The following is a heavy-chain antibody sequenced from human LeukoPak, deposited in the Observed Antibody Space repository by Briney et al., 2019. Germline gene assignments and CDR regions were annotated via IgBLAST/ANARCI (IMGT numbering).Heavy chain of an antibody. CDR2: INPTGGST. Sequence: ASVKVSCKASGYTFTSYYMHWVRQAPGQGLEWMGLINPTGGSTGYAQKFQGRVTMTRDMSTSTDYMELRSLRYEDTAIYYCARDNSVGDNAWWFDPWGQGTLVTVSS. CDR1: GYTFTSYY. V-gene: IGHV1-46*01. D-gene: IGHD1-26*01. J-gene: IGHJ5*02. CDR3: ARDNSVGDNAWWFDP.